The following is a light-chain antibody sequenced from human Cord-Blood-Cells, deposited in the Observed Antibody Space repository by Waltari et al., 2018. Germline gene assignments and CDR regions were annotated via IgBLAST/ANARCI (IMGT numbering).Light chain of an antibody. Sequence: QSVLTQPPSVSGAPGQRVTISCTGSSSNIGAGYDVHWYQQLPGTAPKLLIYGNSNRPSGVPDRLSGSKSGTSASLAITGLQAEDEADCYCQSYDSSLSGYVFGTGTKVTVL. CDR3: QSYDSSLSGYV. J-gene: IGLJ1*01. V-gene: IGLV1-40*01. CDR1: SSNIGAGYD. CDR2: GNS.